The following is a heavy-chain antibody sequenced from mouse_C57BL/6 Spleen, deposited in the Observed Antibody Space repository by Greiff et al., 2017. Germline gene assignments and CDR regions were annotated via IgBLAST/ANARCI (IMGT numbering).Heavy chain of an antibody. CDR2: IYPGSGST. CDR3: ARRDYYVSSYCCDY. J-gene: IGHJ2*01. V-gene: IGHV1-55*01. Sequence: VQLKQPGAELVKPGASVKMSCKASGYTFTSYWITWVKQRPGQGLEWIGDIYPGSGSTNYNEKFKSKATLTVDTSSSTAYMQLSSLTSEDTAVDYCARRDYYVSSYCCDYWGQGTTLTVSS. CDR1: GYTFTSYW. D-gene: IGHD1-1*01.